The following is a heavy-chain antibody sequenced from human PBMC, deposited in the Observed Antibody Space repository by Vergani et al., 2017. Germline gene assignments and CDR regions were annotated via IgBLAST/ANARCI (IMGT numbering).Heavy chain of an antibody. D-gene: IGHD2-15*01. CDR3: ASKRGACRAAYCHSYDF. V-gene: IGHV4-39*01. CDR2: MDYSGST. Sequence: QVQLQESGPGLVKPSETLSLTCTVPGDSVISTDYHWGWIRQPPRKGLEWIGSMDYSGSTSYNPSLESRISISFETPKNQFSLRLTSVTAADTAVYYCASKRGACRAAYCHSYDFWGPGTLVGVSS. J-gene: IGHJ4*02. CDR1: GDSVISTDYH.